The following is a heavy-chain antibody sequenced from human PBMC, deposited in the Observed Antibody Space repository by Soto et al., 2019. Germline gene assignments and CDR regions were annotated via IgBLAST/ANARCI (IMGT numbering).Heavy chain of an antibody. CDR2: MSPNSGAT. D-gene: IGHD1-1*01. CDR3: ARGVDAGVDV. J-gene: IGHJ6*02. Sequence: QVQLVQSGAEVMKPGASVKVSCKASGYTFTSYDINWVRQATGQGLEWMGWMSPNSGATGYAQKFQGRVTMTRDTSISTAYMELSNLRSEDTAIYYCARGVDAGVDVWGQGTTVTVSS. CDR1: GYTFTSYD. V-gene: IGHV1-8*01.